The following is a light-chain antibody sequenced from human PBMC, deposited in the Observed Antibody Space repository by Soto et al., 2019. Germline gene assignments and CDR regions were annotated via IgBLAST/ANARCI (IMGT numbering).Light chain of an antibody. Sequence: NFMLTQPHSVSKSPGKTITISCTGSSGSIASNYVQWYQQRPGSAPTTVIYEDNQRPSGVPDRFSGSIDSSSNSASLTISGLKTEDEADYYCQSYDSSILVFGGGTKLTVL. CDR1: SGSIASNY. CDR2: EDN. CDR3: QSYDSSILV. V-gene: IGLV6-57*02. J-gene: IGLJ2*01.